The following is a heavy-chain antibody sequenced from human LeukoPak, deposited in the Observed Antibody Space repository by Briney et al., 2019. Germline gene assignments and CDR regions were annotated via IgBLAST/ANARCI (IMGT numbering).Heavy chain of an antibody. CDR3: ARRSSSGWVDY. V-gene: IGHV4-34*01. CDR1: GGSFSGYY. J-gene: IGHJ4*02. CDR2: INHSRST. Sequence: LETLSLTCAVYGGSFSGYYWSWIRQPPGKGLGWIGEINHSRSTNYNPSLKSRVTISVDTSKNQFSLKVSSVTAADTAVYYCARRSSSGWVDYWGQGTLVTVSS. D-gene: IGHD6-19*01.